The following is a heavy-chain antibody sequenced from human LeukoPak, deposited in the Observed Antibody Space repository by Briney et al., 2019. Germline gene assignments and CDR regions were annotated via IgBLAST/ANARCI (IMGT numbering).Heavy chain of an antibody. CDR3: ARVVGGLLWFGELLAFDI. D-gene: IGHD3-10*01. CDR1: GGSISSGDYY. J-gene: IGHJ3*02. V-gene: IGHV4-30-4*01. Sequence: SETLSLTCTVSGGSISSGDYYWSWIRQPPGKGLEWIGYIYYSGSTYYNPSLKSRVTMSVDTSKNQFSLKLSSVTAADTAVYYCARVVGGLLWFGELLAFDIWGQGTMVTVSS. CDR2: IYYSGST.